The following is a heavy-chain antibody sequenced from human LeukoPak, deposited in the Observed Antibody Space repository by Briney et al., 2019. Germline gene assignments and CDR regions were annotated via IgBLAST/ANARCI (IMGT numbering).Heavy chain of an antibody. J-gene: IGHJ4*02. D-gene: IGHD3-10*01. CDR3: ARGRRITMVQGVSTRYYFDY. V-gene: IGHV4-34*01. CDR2: IDHSGST. CDR1: GFTFSDYH. Sequence: GSLRLSCAASGFTFSDYHMSWIRQAPGKGLEWIGEIDHSGSTNYNPSLKSRVTISVDTSKSQFSLKLSSVTAADTAVYYCARGRRITMVQGVSTRYYFDYWGQGTLVTVSS.